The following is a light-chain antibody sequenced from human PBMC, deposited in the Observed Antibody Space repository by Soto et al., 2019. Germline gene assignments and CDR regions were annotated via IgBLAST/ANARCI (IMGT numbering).Light chain of an antibody. CDR3: QQYNNWS. V-gene: IGKV1-33*01. CDR1: QDISNY. CDR2: DAS. Sequence: DIQMTQSPSSLSASVGDRVTITCQASQDISNYLNWYQQKPGKAPKLLIYDASNLETGVPSRFSGSGSGTEFTLTISSLQSDDFAVYYCQQYNNWSFGQGTRLEN. J-gene: IGKJ5*01.